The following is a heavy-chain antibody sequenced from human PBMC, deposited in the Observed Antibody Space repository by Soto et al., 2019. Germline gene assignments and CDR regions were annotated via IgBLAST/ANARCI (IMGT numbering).Heavy chain of an antibody. J-gene: IGHJ6*02. V-gene: IGHV3-74*01. CDR2: INSDGSST. Sequence: PGGSLRLSCAASGFTFSSYWMHWVRQAPGKGLVWVSRINSDGSSTSYADSVKGRFTISRDNAKNTLYLQMNSLRAEDTAVYYCARVPTYYYDSSGYHTPYYYYGMDVWGQGTTVTVSS. CDR1: GFTFSSYW. D-gene: IGHD3-22*01. CDR3: ARVPTYYYDSSGYHTPYYYYGMDV.